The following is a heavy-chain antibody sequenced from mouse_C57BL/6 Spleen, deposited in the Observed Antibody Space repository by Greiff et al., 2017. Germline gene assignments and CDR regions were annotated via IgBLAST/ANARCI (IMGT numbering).Heavy chain of an antibody. Sequence: VQLQQPGAELVKPGASVKMSCKASGYTFTSYWITWVKQRPGQGLEWIGDIYPGSGSTNYNEKFKSKATLTVDTSSSTAYMQLSSLTSEDSAVYYCARGYYSNYVGFAYWGQGTLVTVSA. CDR1: GYTFTSYW. CDR2: IYPGSGST. D-gene: IGHD2-5*01. J-gene: IGHJ3*01. V-gene: IGHV1-55*01. CDR3: ARGYYSNYVGFAY.